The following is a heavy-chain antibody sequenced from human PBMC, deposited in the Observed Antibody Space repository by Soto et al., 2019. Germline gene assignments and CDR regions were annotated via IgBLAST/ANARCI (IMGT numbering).Heavy chain of an antibody. J-gene: IGHJ6*02. CDR1: GGSISGYY. Sequence: XTLYLTCAVYGGSISGYYWGRIRQPPGRGVEWIGEINHSGSTNYNPSLKSRVTISVDTSKNQFSMTLSSVTAADTAVYYCARELRGRYSSSWYYYVMDVWGQGNTGTVSS. CDR2: INHSGST. D-gene: IGHD6-13*01. CDR3: ARELRGRYSSSWYYYVMDV. V-gene: IGHV4-34*01.